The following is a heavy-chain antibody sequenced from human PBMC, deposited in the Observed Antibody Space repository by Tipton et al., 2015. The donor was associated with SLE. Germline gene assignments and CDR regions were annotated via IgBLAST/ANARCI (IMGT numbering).Heavy chain of an antibody. CDR1: GFTVSSNY. CDR2: IYSGGST. Sequence: SLRLSCAASGFTVSSNYMSWVRQAPGKGLEWVSVIYSGGSTYYADSVKGRFTISRDNSKNTLYLQMNSLRAEDTAVYYCARAYSSSSHYYYGMDVWGQGTTVAVSS. CDR3: ARAYSSSSHYYYGMDV. D-gene: IGHD6-6*01. V-gene: IGHV3-66*02. J-gene: IGHJ6*02.